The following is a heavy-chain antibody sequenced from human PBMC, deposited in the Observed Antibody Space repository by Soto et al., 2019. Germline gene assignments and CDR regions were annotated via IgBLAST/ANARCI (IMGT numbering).Heavy chain of an antibody. V-gene: IGHV3-30*18. CDR3: GKEVERVSLTRVAGDYAMGV. Sequence: GGSLRLSCAASGFIFDNFGMHWVRQAPGKGLEGVSYISRDGGTIYHTDAVRGRVTISRDNRRNMVYLQMNSLRPEDTAVYYCGKEVERVSLTRVAGDYAMGVWGQGTTVTVSS. CDR1: GFIFDNFG. J-gene: IGHJ6*02. CDR2: ISRDGGTI. D-gene: IGHD3-3*01.